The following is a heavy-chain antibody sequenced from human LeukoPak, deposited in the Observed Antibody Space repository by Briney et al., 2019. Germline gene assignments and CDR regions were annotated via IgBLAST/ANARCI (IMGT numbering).Heavy chain of an antibody. V-gene: IGHV3-66*01. CDR1: GFTVSSNH. J-gene: IGHJ4*02. CDR3: ARGQIYGTGSYFFDH. Sequence: GGSLRLSCAASGFTVSSNHMSWVRQTPGQGRLEWVSVIYNDGRTFYTGSVTGRFTISRDNSKNTLYLQMNSLRAEDTAVYYCARGQIYGTGSYFFDHWGRGTLVTVSS. D-gene: IGHD3-10*01. CDR2: IYNDGRT.